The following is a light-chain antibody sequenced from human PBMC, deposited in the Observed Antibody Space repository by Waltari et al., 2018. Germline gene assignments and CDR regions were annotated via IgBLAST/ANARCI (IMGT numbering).Light chain of an antibody. V-gene: IGKV1-39*01. CDR3: QQSYSTPLT. CDR2: DAS. CDR1: QSISSY. J-gene: IGKJ3*01. Sequence: DIQMTPSPSSLSASVRDRVTITCRASQSISSYLNWYQQKPGKAPKLLIYDASSLQSGIPARFSGSGSGTDFTLTISSLQPEDFAIYYCQQSYSTPLTFGPGTKVEIK.